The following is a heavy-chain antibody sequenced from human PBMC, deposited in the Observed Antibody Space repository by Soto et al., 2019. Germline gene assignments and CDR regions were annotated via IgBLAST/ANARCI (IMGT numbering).Heavy chain of an antibody. Sequence: EVQLLESGGGLVQPGGSLRLSCAASGFTFSSYAMSWVRQVPGKGLEWVSAISGSGGSTYYADSVKGRFTISRDNSKNTLYLQMNSLRAEDTAVYYCAKSTHYDYVWGRLEWGQGTLVTVSS. CDR2: ISGSGGST. D-gene: IGHD3-16*01. CDR1: GFTFSSYA. J-gene: IGHJ4*02. CDR3: AKSTHYDYVWGRLE. V-gene: IGHV3-23*01.